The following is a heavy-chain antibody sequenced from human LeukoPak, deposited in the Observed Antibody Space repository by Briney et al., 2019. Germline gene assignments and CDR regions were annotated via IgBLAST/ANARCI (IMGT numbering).Heavy chain of an antibody. J-gene: IGHJ3*02. CDR2: IFHAGST. Sequence: SETLPLTCSVSGASISNNNWWNWMRQPPGKGLEWIGDIFHAGSTNYNPSLKSRVTISLDKSKNQFSLTLTSVTAADTAVYYCAKGYQLLEDAFDIWGQGTMVTVSS. V-gene: IGHV4-4*02. CDR1: GASISNNNW. D-gene: IGHD2-2*01. CDR3: AKGYQLLEDAFDI.